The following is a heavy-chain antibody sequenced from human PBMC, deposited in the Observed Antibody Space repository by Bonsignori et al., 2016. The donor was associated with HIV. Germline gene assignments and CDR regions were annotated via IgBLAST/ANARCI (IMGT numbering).Heavy chain of an antibody. J-gene: IGHJ6*03. Sequence: WIRQPPGKGLEWIGEINHSGSTNYNPSLKSRVTISVDTSKNQFSLKLSSVTAADTAVYYCARGSGNCSGGSCRPDYYYYMDVWGKGTTVTVSS. CDR2: INHSGST. D-gene: IGHD2-15*01. CDR3: ARGSGNCSGGSCRPDYYYYMDV. V-gene: IGHV4-34*01.